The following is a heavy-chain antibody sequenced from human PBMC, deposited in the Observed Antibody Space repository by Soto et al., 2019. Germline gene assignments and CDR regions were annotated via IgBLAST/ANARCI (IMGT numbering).Heavy chain of an antibody. V-gene: IGHV3-74*01. Sequence: EVQLVESGGGLVQPGGSLRLSCAASGFTFSNYWMHWVRQAPGKGLVWVSRINSDGNIKDYADSVKGRFTISRDNARNRLYLQVNSLTDEDTAVYYCARLPVTAVTSIEYWGQGTLVSVSS. D-gene: IGHD2-21*02. CDR1: GFTFSNYW. J-gene: IGHJ4*02. CDR2: INSDGNIK. CDR3: ARLPVTAVTSIEY.